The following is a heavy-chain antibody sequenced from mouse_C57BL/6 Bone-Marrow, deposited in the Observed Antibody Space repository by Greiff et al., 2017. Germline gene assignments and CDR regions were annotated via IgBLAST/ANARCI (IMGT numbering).Heavy chain of an antibody. V-gene: IGHV14-4*01. J-gene: IGHJ1*03. Sequence: EVQLQQSGAELVRPGASVKLSCTASGFNIKDDYMHWVKQRPEQGLEWIGWIDPENGDTEYASKFQGKATITADTSSNTAYLQLSILTSEDTAVYYSTTWPYGNLYWYFDVWGTGTTVTVSS. CDR2: IDPENGDT. D-gene: IGHD2-10*02. CDR1: GFNIKDDY. CDR3: TTWPYGNLYWYFDV.